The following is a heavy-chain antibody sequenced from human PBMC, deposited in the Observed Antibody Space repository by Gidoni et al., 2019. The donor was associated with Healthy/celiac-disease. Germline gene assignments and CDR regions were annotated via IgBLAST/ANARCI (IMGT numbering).Heavy chain of an antibody. CDR1: GSTFTGYY. CDR2: INPNSGGT. D-gene: IGHD2-15*01. V-gene: IGHV1-2*02. CDR3: ARSPVVVVVAATDWYFDL. Sequence: QVQLVQSGAEVKKPGASVKVSCKASGSTFTGYYMHWVRQAPGQGLEWMGWINPNSGGTNYAQKFKGRVTMTRDTSISTAYMELSRLRSDDTAVYYCARSPVVVVVAATDWYFDLWGRGTLVTVSS. J-gene: IGHJ2*01.